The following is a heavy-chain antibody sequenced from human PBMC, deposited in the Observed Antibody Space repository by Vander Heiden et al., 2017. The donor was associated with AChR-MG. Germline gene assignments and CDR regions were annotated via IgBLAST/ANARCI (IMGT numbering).Heavy chain of an antibody. D-gene: IGHD3-3*01. CDR1: GGSISSYY. V-gene: IGHV4-59*01. J-gene: IGHJ6*02. CDR2: IYYSGST. Sequence: QVQLQESGPGLVTPSETLSLTCTVSGGSISSYYWSWIRQPPGKGLEWIGYIYYSGSTNYNPSLKSRVTISVDTSKNQFSLKLSSVTAADTAVYYCAGAYYDFWSGYTGHYYYGMDVWGQGTTVTVSS. CDR3: AGAYYDFWSGYTGHYYYGMDV.